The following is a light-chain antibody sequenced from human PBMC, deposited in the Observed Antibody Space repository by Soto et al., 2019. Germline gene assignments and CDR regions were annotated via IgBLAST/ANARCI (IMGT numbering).Light chain of an antibody. J-gene: IGKJ4*01. V-gene: IGKV3-20*01. CDR1: QSVSSSY. CDR2: GAS. CDR3: QQYATSPPT. Sequence: EIVLTQSPGTLSLSPGERATLSCRASQSVSSSYLAWYQQIPGQAPRLLIYGASSRATGIPDRFSDSGSGTDFTLTISRLEPEDFAVYYCQQYATSPPTFGGGTMVEIK.